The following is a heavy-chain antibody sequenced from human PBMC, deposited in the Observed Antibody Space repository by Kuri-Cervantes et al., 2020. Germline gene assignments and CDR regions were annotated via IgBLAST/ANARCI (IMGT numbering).Heavy chain of an antibody. Sequence: LTCAASGFTFSSYDMNWVRQAPGKGLGWLSFITTRSSTTYHADSVKGRFTISRDNAKNSLYLQLNSLRDEDTAVYYCARDRSGGSFDYWGQGTLVTVSS. CDR1: GFTFSSYD. D-gene: IGHD1-26*01. CDR3: ARDRSGGSFDY. J-gene: IGHJ4*02. CDR2: ITTRSSTT. V-gene: IGHV3-48*02.